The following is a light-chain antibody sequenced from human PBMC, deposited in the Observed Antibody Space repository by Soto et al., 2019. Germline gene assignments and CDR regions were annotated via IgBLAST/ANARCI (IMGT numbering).Light chain of an antibody. CDR2: GNS. CDR3: QSYDSNLSGVV. J-gene: IGLJ2*01. V-gene: IGLV1-40*01. CDR1: SSNIGTGYD. Sequence: QSVLTQPPSVSGAPGQRVTISCTGSSSNIGTGYDVHWYHQLPGTAPKLLIYGNSNRPSGVPDRFSGSKSGTSASLAITGLQAEDEADYYCQSYDSNLSGVVFGGGTKLTVL.